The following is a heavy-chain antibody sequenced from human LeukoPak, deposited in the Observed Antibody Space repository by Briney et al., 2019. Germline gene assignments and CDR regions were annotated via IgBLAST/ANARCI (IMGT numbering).Heavy chain of an antibody. CDR3: AKDGIATAANLLNMVSDY. J-gene: IGHJ4*02. V-gene: IGHV3-23*01. CDR1: GFTFSGYA. Sequence: GGSLRLSCAASGFTFSGYAMSWVRQAPGRGLEWVSAISSSGGSTYYADSVKGRFTISRDNSKKTVYLQMNSLRAEDTAVYYCAKDGIATAANLLNMVSDYWGQGTLVTVSS. D-gene: IGHD6-13*01. CDR2: ISSSGGST.